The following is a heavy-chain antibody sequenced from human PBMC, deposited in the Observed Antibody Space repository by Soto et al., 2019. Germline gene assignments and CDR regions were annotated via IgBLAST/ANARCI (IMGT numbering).Heavy chain of an antibody. J-gene: IGHJ6*02. D-gene: IGHD4-4*01. Sequence: GSLKIAIPASGCTFSGYAMSWVRTAPGKGLEWVSAISGSGGSTYYADSVKGRFTISRDNSKNTLYLQMHSLRAEDTAVYYCAKVKTTGYYYYGMDVWGQGTTVTVSS. CDR1: GCTFSGYA. CDR2: ISGSGGST. CDR3: AKVKTTGYYYYGMDV. V-gene: IGHV3-23*01.